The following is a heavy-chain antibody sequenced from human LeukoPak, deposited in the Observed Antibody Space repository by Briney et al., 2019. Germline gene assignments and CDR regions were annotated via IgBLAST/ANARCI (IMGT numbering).Heavy chain of an antibody. D-gene: IGHD2-2*01. V-gene: IGHV3-48*01. J-gene: IGHJ4*02. CDR2: ISSSSTHI. CDR1: GFTFSRYG. Sequence: GGSLRLSCKASGFTFSRYGMNWVRQAPGKGLEWVSYISSSSTHIYYADSVKGRFTISRDNAKNSLYLQMNSLRAEDTAVYYCASYCSTTSCYGVDYWGQGALVTVSS. CDR3: ASYCSTTSCYGVDY.